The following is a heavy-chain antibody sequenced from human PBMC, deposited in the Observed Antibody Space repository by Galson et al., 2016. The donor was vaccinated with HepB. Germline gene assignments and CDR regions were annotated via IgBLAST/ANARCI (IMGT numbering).Heavy chain of an antibody. D-gene: IGHD1-26*01. CDR3: AKEVGTVHPSNWFDP. CDR1: GFIFSNHA. J-gene: IGHJ5*02. CDR2: ISRSGDAT. V-gene: IGHV3-23*01. Sequence: SLRLSCAASGFIFSNHAMMWVRQAPGKGLEWVSAISRSGDATYYADSVKGRFTIFRDNSKDTLYLQMNSLRAEDTAVYYCAKEVGTVHPSNWFDPWGQGTLVTVSS.